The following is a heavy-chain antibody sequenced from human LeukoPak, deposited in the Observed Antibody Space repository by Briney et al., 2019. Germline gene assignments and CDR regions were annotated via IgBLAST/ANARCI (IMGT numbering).Heavy chain of an antibody. CDR3: ARWGVHGTTTYCFDY. J-gene: IGHJ4*02. CDR2: ISSENGNT. V-gene: IGHV1-18*04. D-gene: IGHD2/OR15-2a*01. CDR1: GYSFTNYG. Sequence: ASXXVSCKTSGYSFTNYGVSWVRQAPGQGPEWMGWISSENGNTNYAQKFQARFTMTTDTSTGTAYMELRSLRSDDTAVYYCARWGVHGTTTYCFDYWGQGSQVTVSS.